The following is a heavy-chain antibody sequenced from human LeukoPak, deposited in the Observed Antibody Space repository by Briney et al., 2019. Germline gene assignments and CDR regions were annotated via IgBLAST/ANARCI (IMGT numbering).Heavy chain of an antibody. CDR2: IYWDDDK. V-gene: IGHV2-5*02. CDR3: AHIPQLSSGWYSFDY. J-gene: IGHJ4*02. CDR1: GFSLGTSGVG. Sequence: SGPTLVKPTQTLTLTCTFSGFSLGTSGVGVGWIRQPPGKALEWLALIYWDDDKRYSPSLKSRLTITKDTSKNQVVLTMTNMDPVDTATYYCAHIPQLSSGWYSFDYWGQGTLVTVSS. D-gene: IGHD6-19*01.